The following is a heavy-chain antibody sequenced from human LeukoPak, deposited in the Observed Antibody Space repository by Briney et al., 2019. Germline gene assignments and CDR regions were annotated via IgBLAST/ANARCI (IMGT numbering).Heavy chain of an antibody. D-gene: IGHD5-18*01. J-gene: IGHJ4*02. V-gene: IGHV3-53*01. CDR3: ASGYSYAYPNPTLDY. Sequence: GGSLRLSCAASGFTVSSNYMSWVRQAPGKGLEWVSVIYSGGSTYYADSVKGRFTISRDNSKNTLYLQMNSLRAEDTAVYYCASGYSYAYPNPTLDYWGQGTLVTVSS. CDR2: IYSGGST. CDR1: GFTVSSNY.